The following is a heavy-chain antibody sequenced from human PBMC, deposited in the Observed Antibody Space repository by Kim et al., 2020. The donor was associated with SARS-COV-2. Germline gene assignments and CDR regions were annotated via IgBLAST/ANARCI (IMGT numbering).Heavy chain of an antibody. D-gene: IGHD6-19*01. CDR1: GFTFRNHG. Sequence: GGSLRLSCVASGFTFRNHGMHWVRQAPGNGLEWVAVIWFDGSKTYYSDSVKGRFSISRDNSKNTVFLQMNSLRVEDTAVYYCARGWLGYFDYWGQGTLVTVSS. CDR3: ARGWLGYFDY. CDR2: IWFDGSKT. J-gene: IGHJ4*02. V-gene: IGHV3-33*01.